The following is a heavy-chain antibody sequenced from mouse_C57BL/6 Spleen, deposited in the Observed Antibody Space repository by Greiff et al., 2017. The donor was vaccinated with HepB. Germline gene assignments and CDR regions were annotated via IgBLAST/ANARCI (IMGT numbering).Heavy chain of an antibody. CDR3: ARITTVVAEIAMDY. CDR2: IWTGGGT. J-gene: IGHJ4*01. Sequence: VQLKESGPGLVAPSQSLSITCTVSGFSLTSYAISWVRQPPGKGLEWLGVIWTGGGTNYNSALKSRLSISKDNSKSQVFLKMNSLQTDDTARYYCARITTVVAEIAMDYWGQGTSVTGSS. D-gene: IGHD1-1*01. V-gene: IGHV2-9-1*01. CDR1: GFSLTSYA.